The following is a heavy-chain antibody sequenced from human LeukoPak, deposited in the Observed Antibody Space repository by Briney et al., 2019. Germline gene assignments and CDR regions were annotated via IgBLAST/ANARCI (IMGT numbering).Heavy chain of an antibody. CDR2: INSDGSST. CDR1: GFTFSSYW. Sequence: PGGSLRPSCAASGFTFSSYWMHWVRQAPGKGLVWVSRINSDGSSTSYADSVKGRFTISRDNAKNTLYLQMNSLRAEDTAVYYCARDGGSSGWYNWFDPWGQGTLVTVSS. J-gene: IGHJ5*02. V-gene: IGHV3-74*01. CDR3: ARDGGSSGWYNWFDP. D-gene: IGHD6-19*01.